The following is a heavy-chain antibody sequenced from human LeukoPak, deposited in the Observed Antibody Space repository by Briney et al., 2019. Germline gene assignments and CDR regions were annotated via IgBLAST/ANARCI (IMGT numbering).Heavy chain of an antibody. J-gene: IGHJ3*02. CDR3: AGSYTTENAFDI. V-gene: IGHV4-59*08. CDR2: IYYSGST. Sequence: PSETLSLTCTVSGGSISSYYWSWIRQPPGKGLEWIGYIYYSGSTNYNPSLKSRVTISVDTSKNQFSLKLSSVTAADTAVYYCAGSYTTENAFDIWGQGTMVSVSS. D-gene: IGHD3-16*01. CDR1: GGSISSYY.